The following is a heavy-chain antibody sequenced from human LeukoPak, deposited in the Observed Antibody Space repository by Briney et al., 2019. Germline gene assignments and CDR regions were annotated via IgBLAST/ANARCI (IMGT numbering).Heavy chain of an antibody. V-gene: IGHV4-31*03. CDR3: ARSPAYGDGYYYYGMDV. D-gene: IGHD4-17*01. Sequence: SETLSLACTVSGGSISSGGYYWSWIRQHPGKGLEWIGYIYYSGSTYYNPSLKSRVTISVDTSKNQFSLKLSSVTAADTAVYYCARSPAYGDGYYYYGMDVWGQGTTVTVSS. J-gene: IGHJ6*02. CDR1: GGSISSGGYY. CDR2: IYYSGST.